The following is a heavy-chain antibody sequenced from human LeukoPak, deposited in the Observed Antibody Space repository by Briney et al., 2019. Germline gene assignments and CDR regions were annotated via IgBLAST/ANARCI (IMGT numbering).Heavy chain of an antibody. CDR3: AKNGDRGAYCSGGSCYPYFYYYMDV. V-gene: IGHV3-23*01. D-gene: IGHD2-15*01. Sequence: PGGSLRLSCAASGFSLRTYSMNWVRQAPGKGLEWLSFISSAAYTIYYADSVKGRFTISRDNSKNTLYLQMNSLRAEDTAIYYCAKNGDRGAYCSGGSCYPYFYYYMDVWGKGTTVTISS. J-gene: IGHJ6*03. CDR1: GFSLRTYS. CDR2: ISSAAYTI.